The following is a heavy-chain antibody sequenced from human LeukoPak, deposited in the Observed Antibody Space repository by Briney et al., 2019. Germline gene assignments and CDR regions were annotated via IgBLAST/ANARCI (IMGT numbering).Heavy chain of an antibody. Sequence: PGGSLRLSCAASGFTFSDYYMSWIRQAPGKGLEWVSSIRNSGSTIYYADSVKGRFTISRDNAKNSLYLQMNSLRAEDTAVYYCAREEWFLYYYWGQGTLVTVSS. V-gene: IGHV3-11*01. J-gene: IGHJ4*02. CDR1: GFTFSDYY. CDR2: IRNSGSTI. CDR3: AREEWFLYYY. D-gene: IGHD3-3*01.